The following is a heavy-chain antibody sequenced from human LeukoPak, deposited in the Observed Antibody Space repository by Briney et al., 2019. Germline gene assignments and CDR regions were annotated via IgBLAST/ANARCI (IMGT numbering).Heavy chain of an antibody. J-gene: IGHJ6*03. Sequence: ASVKVSCKASGGTFGSYAISWVRQAPGQGLEWMGGIIPIFGTANYAQKFQGRVTITADKSTSTAYMELSSLRSEDTAVYYCARTLNHCSGGSCYIAYYYYMDVWGKGTTVTVSS. CDR2: IIPIFGTA. CDR1: GGTFGSYA. D-gene: IGHD2-15*01. CDR3: ARTLNHCSGGSCYIAYYYYMDV. V-gene: IGHV1-69*06.